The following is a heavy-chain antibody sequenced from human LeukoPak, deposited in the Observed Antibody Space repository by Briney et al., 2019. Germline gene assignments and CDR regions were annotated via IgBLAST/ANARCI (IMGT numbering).Heavy chain of an antibody. Sequence: PGGSLRPSCAASGFTFSSYSMNWVRQAPGKGLEWVSSISSSSSYIYYADSVKGRFTISRDNAKNSLYLQMNSLRAEDTAVYYCARDSSSWYWKFDYWGQGTLVTVSS. CDR2: ISSSSSYI. V-gene: IGHV3-21*01. J-gene: IGHJ4*02. CDR1: GFTFSSYS. CDR3: ARDSSSWYWKFDY. D-gene: IGHD6-13*01.